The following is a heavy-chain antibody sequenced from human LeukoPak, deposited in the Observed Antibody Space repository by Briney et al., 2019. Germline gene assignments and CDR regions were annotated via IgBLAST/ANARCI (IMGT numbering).Heavy chain of an antibody. V-gene: IGHV4-30-2*01. D-gene: IGHD1-26*01. CDR2: IYHSGST. J-gene: IGHJ4*02. Sequence: PSETLSLTCAVSGGSISSGGYSWSWIRQPPGKGLEWIGYIYHSGSTYYNPSLKSRVTISVDTSKNQFSLKLSSVTAADTAVYYCAREELAYYFDYWGQGTLVTVSS. CDR1: GGSISSGGYS. CDR3: AREELAYYFDY.